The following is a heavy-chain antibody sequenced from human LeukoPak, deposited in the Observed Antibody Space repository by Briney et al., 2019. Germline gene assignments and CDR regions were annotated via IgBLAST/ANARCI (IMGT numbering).Heavy chain of an antibody. V-gene: IGHV4-34*01. CDR1: GGSFSGYY. CDR3: ARGAGDYGDYVDY. D-gene: IGHD4-17*01. J-gene: IGHJ4*02. Sequence: SETLSLTCAVYGGSFSGYYWSWIRQPPGKGLEWIGEINHSGSTNYNPSLKSRDTISVDTSKNQFSLKLSSVTAADTAVYYCARGAGDYGDYVDYWGQGALVTVSS. CDR2: INHSGST.